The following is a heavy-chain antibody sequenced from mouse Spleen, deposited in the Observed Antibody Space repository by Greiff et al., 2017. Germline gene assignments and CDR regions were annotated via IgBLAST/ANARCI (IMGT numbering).Heavy chain of an antibody. D-gene: IGHD2-3*01. J-gene: IGHJ3*01. CDR3: ASYDGYYEGFAY. V-gene: IGHV2-2*01. CDR2: IWSGGST. Sequence: QVQLKESGPGLVQPSQSLSITCTVSGFSLTSYGVHWVRQSPGKGLEWLGVIWSGGSTDYNAAFISRLSISKDNSKSQVFFKMNSLQADDTAIYYCASYDGYYEGFAYWGQGTLVTVSA. CDR1: GFSLTSYG.